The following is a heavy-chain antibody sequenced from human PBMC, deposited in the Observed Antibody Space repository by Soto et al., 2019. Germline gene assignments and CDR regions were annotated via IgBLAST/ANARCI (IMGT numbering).Heavy chain of an antibody. CDR1: GFTFSRYD. D-gene: IGHD7-27*01. V-gene: IGHV3-13*01. J-gene: IGHJ4*02. CDR3: ARVALGQRLYFDY. Sequence: ESGGGLVQPGGSLRLSCAASGFTFSRYDMHWVRQVTGKGLEWVSGFGTAGDTYYPGSVKGRFTIFRENAKNSLYLQMNNLSPGDTAVYYCARVALGQRLYFDYWGQGTLVTVSS. CDR2: FGTAGDT.